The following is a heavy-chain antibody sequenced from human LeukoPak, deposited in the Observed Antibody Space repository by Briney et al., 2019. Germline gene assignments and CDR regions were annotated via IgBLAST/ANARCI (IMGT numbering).Heavy chain of an antibody. CDR1: GYSFNSYG. D-gene: IGHD6-13*01. Sequence: ASVKVSCKASGYSFNSYGISWVRQAPRQGVEGLGWINTHSGYTNFAQKFQGRVTMSTDTSTSTAYMELRSLRSDDTAVYYCGRGVGIAAAAYFYYYMDVWGKGTTVTVSS. J-gene: IGHJ6*03. V-gene: IGHV1-18*01. CDR3: GRGVGIAAAAYFYYYMDV. CDR2: INTHSGYT.